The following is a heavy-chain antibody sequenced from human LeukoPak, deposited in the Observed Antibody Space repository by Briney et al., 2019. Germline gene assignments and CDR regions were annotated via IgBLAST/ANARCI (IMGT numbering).Heavy chain of an antibody. Sequence: ASVKVSCKASGYTFTSYYMHWVRQAPGQGLEWMGIINPGGGSTSYAQKFQGRVTMARDTSTSTVYMELSSLRSEDTAVYYCARRAIRRWWFDPWGQGTLVTVSS. D-gene: IGHD4-23*01. J-gene: IGHJ5*02. CDR1: GYTFTSYY. V-gene: IGHV1-46*01. CDR2: INPGGGST. CDR3: ARRAIRRWWFDP.